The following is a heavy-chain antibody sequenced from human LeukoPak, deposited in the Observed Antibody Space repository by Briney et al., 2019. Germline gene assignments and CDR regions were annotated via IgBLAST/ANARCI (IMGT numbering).Heavy chain of an antibody. V-gene: IGHV4-39*01. Sequence: PSETLSLTCTVSGVSISSYYWGWIRQPPGKGLEWIGSIYYSGSTYYNPSLKSRVTISVDTSKNQFSLKLSSVTAADTAVYYCARPEVGATRGLDYWGQGTLVTVSS. D-gene: IGHD1-26*01. J-gene: IGHJ4*02. CDR1: GVSISSYY. CDR2: IYYSGST. CDR3: ARPEVGATRGLDY.